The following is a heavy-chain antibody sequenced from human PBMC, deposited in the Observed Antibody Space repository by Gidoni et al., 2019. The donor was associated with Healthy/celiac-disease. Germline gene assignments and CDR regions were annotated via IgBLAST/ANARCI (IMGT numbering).Heavy chain of an antibody. CDR3: AAALMVYANHDAFDI. CDR2: IYYSGST. Sequence: QLQLQESGPGLVKPSETLSLTCTVSGGSISSSSYYWGWIRQPPGKGLEWIGSIYYSGSTHYNPSLKSRVTISVDTSKNQFSLKLSSVTAADTAVYYCAAALMVYANHDAFDIWGQGTMVTVSS. D-gene: IGHD2-8*01. J-gene: IGHJ3*02. V-gene: IGHV4-39*01. CDR1: GGSISSSSYY.